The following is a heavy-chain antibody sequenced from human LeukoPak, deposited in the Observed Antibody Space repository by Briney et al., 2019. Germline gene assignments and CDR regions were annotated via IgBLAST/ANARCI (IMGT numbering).Heavy chain of an antibody. J-gene: IGHJ4*02. V-gene: IGHV1-18*01. D-gene: IGHD6-13*01. Sequence: ASVRVSCKASGYTFTTYGVTWVRQAPGQGLEWMGWISTNNGDTNCAQKFQGRVTMTTDTSTTTAYMELTSLRSDDTAFYYCARLFLGSSWYFDYWGQGTLVSVSS. CDR1: GYTFTTYG. CDR2: ISTNNGDT. CDR3: ARLFLGSSWYFDY.